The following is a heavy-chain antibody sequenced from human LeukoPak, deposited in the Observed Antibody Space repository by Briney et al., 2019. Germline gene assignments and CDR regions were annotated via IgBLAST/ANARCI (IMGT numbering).Heavy chain of an antibody. Sequence: SETLSLTCTVSGYSISSGYYWGWIRRPPGKGPEWIGSIYHSGSTYYNPSLKSRVTISVDTSKNQFSLKLSSVTAADTAVYYCARGPAGSFDYWGQGTLVTVSS. D-gene: IGHD6-25*01. CDR3: ARGPAGSFDY. V-gene: IGHV4-38-2*02. CDR2: IYHSGST. CDR1: GYSISSGYY. J-gene: IGHJ4*02.